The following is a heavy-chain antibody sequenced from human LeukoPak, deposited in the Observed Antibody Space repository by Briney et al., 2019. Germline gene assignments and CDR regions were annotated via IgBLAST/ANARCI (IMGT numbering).Heavy chain of an antibody. CDR1: GDSVSNNNAA. Sequence: SQTLSLTCAISGDSVSNNNAAWNWIRQSPSRGLEWLGRTFYTSKWYTNYAVSVKSRITINPDTSKNQFSLKLNSVTAADTAVYYCARSNIDVYYYDSRANKDAFDMWGQGTMVTVSS. J-gene: IGHJ3*02. D-gene: IGHD3-22*01. CDR2: TFYTSKWYT. CDR3: ARSNIDVYYYDSRANKDAFDM. V-gene: IGHV6-1*01.